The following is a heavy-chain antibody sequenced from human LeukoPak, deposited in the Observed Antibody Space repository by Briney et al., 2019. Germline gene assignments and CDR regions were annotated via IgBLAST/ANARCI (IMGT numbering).Heavy chain of an antibody. Sequence: PGGSLRLSCAASGFTFSSYAMHWVRQAPGKGLEWVAVISYDGSNKYYADSVKGRFTISRDNSKNTLYLQMNSLRAEDTAVYYCARYSSSWYRRGRSDAFDIWGQGTMVTVSS. CDR1: GFTFSSYA. J-gene: IGHJ3*02. CDR2: ISYDGSNK. D-gene: IGHD6-13*01. V-gene: IGHV3-30*14. CDR3: ARYSSSWYRRGRSDAFDI.